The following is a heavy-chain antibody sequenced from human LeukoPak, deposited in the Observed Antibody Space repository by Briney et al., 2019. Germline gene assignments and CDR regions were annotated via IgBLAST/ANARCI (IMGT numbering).Heavy chain of an antibody. CDR3: ARVPKTSPTGPYCYYYGMDV. CDR1: GFTFSSYW. Sequence: AGGSLRLSCAASGFTFSSYWMNWVRQAPGKGLEWVANIHEDGSDKYYVESVKGRFTVSRGNAKNSLYLQMNSLRAEDTAVYYCARVPKTSPTGPYCYYYGMDVWGQGTTVTVSS. D-gene: IGHD1-1*01. CDR2: IHEDGSDK. J-gene: IGHJ6*02. V-gene: IGHV3-7*02.